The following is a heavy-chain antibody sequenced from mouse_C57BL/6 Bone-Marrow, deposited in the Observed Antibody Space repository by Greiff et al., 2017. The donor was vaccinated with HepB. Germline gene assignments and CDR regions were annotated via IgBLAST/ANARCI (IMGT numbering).Heavy chain of an antibody. Sequence: EVKVVESGGGLVQPGGSLSLSCAASGFTFTDYYMSWVRQPPGKALEWLGFIRNKANGYTTEYSASVKGRFTISRDNSQSILYLQMNALRAEDSATYYCARYGSSCFDYWGQGTTLTVSS. CDR1: GFTFTDYY. J-gene: IGHJ2*01. D-gene: IGHD1-1*01. CDR3: ARYGSSCFDY. CDR2: IRNKANGYTT. V-gene: IGHV7-3*01.